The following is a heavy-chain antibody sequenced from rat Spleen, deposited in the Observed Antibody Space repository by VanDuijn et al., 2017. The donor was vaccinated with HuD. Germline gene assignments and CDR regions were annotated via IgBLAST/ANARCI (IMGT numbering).Heavy chain of an antibody. D-gene: IGHD1-2*01. J-gene: IGHJ4*01. CDR2: ITNTGGST. Sequence: EVQLVESGGGLVQPGRSLRLSCVASGFTFNNYWMTWIRQAPGKGLEWVASITNTGGSTYYPDSVKGRFTISRDNAKSTLYLQMNSLRSEDTTTYYCTRDRGYYSSYKDYVMDAWGQGASVTVSS. CDR1: GFTFNNYW. CDR3: TRDRGYYSSYKDYVMDA. V-gene: IGHV5-31*01.